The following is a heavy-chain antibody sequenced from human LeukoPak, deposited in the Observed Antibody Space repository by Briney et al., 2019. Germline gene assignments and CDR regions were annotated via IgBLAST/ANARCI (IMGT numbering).Heavy chain of an antibody. Sequence: SQTLSLTCAISGDSVSSNSAAWNWIRQSPSRGLEWLGRTYYRSKWYNDYAVSVKSRITINPDTSKNQFSLQLNSVTPEDTAVYYCARDSVFSSHSVGIAAAFDYWGQGTLVTVSS. V-gene: IGHV6-1*01. CDR1: GDSVSSNSAA. CDR3: ARDSVFSSHSVGIAAAFDY. D-gene: IGHD6-13*01. J-gene: IGHJ4*02. CDR2: TYYRSKWYN.